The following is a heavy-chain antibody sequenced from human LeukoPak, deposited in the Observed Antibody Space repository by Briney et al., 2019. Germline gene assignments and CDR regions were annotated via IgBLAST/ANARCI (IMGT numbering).Heavy chain of an antibody. CDR1: GFTFSSHG. CDR2: ISPSGGIT. D-gene: IGHD4-11*01. V-gene: IGHV3-23*01. Sequence: GGSLRLSCAASGFTFSSHGMNWVRQAPGKGLEWVSGISPSGGITYYTDSVEGRFTISRDNSKNTVSLQMDSLRAEDTAVYYCIRGDDYSTFDSWSLGTLVTVSS. J-gene: IGHJ4*02. CDR3: IRGDDYSTFDS.